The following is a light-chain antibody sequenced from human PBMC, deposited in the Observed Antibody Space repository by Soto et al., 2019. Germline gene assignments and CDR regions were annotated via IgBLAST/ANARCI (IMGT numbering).Light chain of an antibody. CDR3: QHYGSSPET. Sequence: EIVLTQSPGTLSLSPGERATLSCRASQSVSSNYLAWYQQKPGQAPRLLIYGASSRATGIPDRFSGSGSGTDFTLTISRLEPEDFAVYYCQHYGSSPETFGQWTKVEIK. V-gene: IGKV3-20*01. CDR2: GAS. J-gene: IGKJ1*01. CDR1: QSVSSNY.